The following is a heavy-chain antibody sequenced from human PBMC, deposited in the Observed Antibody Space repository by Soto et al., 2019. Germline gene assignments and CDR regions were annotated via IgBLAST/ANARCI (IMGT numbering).Heavy chain of an antibody. V-gene: IGHV1-8*02. CDR2: ISAYSGNT. CDR3: AVLWFGELLTYTYYYYMDV. CDR1: GYTFTSYG. J-gene: IGHJ6*03. Sequence: ASVKVSCKASGYTFTSYGISWVRQAPGQGLEWMGWISAYSGNTGYAQKFQGRVTMTRNTSISTAYMELSSLRSEDTAVYYCAVLWFGELLTYTYYYYMDVWGKGTTVTVSS. D-gene: IGHD3-10*01.